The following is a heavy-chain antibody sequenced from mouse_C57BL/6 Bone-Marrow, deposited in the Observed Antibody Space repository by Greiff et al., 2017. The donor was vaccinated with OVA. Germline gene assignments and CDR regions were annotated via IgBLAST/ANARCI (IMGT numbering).Heavy chain of an antibody. D-gene: IGHD1-1*01. Sequence: VQLKESGPSLVRPSQTLSLTCTVTGFSINSDCYWIWIRQFPGNKLEYIGYTFYSGITYYNPSLESRTYITRDTSKNQFSLKLSSVTTEDTATYYCARDLPYYYGSSPWFAYWGQGTLVTVSA. CDR2: TFYSGIT. CDR1: GFSINSDCY. CDR3: ARDLPYYYGSSPWFAY. J-gene: IGHJ3*01. V-gene: IGHV3-3*01.